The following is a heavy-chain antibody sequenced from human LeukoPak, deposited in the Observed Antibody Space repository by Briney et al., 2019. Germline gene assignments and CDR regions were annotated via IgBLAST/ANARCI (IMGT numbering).Heavy chain of an antibody. CDR2: ISGSGGST. V-gene: IGHV3-23*01. D-gene: IGHD6-6*01. CDR1: GYTFSSYA. Sequence: PGGPLRLSCAASGYTFSSYAMSWVRQAPGKGLEWVSAISGSGGSTYYADSVKGRFTISRDNSKNTLYLQMNSRRAEDTAVYYCAKGLTAFSSSSLGCWGQGTLVTVSS. J-gene: IGHJ4*02. CDR3: AKGLTAFSSSSLGC.